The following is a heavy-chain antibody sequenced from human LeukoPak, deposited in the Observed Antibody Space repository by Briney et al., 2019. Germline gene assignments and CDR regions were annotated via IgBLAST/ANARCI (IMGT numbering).Heavy chain of an antibody. CDR1: GLTFRSLA. J-gene: IGHJ4*02. V-gene: IGHV3-30*04. CDR3: ATESSLSN. Sequence: PGGSLRLSCAASGLTFRSLAMDWVRQAPDKGLEWVGDISYDGTYASYAASVRGRFTISRDNSKNTLYLQMNSLGTEYTAVCYCATESSLSNWGLGTLVTVSS. D-gene: IGHD2/OR15-2a*01. CDR2: ISYDGTYA.